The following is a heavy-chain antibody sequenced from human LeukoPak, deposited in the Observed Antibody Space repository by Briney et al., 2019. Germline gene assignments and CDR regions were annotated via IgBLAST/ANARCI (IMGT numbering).Heavy chain of an antibody. D-gene: IGHD3-10*01. CDR1: EFDFSFYW. CDR2: ILPDGSKK. J-gene: IGHJ4*02. V-gene: IGHV3-7*01. Sequence: GGSLRLSCAASEFDFSFYWMTWVRQAPGKGLEWVANILPDGSKKYYLDSVKGRYTISRDNPTNSLYLQINSLRAEDTAVYYCARTPDGVDYWGQGTLVTVSS. CDR3: ARTPDGVDY.